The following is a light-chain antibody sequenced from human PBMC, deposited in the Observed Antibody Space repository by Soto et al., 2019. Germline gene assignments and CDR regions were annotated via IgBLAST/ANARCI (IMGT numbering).Light chain of an antibody. J-gene: IGKJ5*01. CDR2: AAS. CDR3: QQLYTLPFT. CDR1: QGISSW. Sequence: DIQMTQSPSSVSASVGDGVTITCRASQGISSWLAWYQQKPGKAPKLLIYAASSLQSGVPSRFSGSGSGTEFTLTISGLLPEDFAAYHCQQLYTLPFTFGQGTRLEIK. V-gene: IGKV1-12*01.